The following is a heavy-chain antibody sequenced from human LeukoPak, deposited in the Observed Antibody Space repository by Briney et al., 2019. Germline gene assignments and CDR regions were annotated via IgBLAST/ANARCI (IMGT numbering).Heavy chain of an antibody. CDR3: ASDVLRFLEWPLLDP. V-gene: IGHV1-69*05. J-gene: IGHJ5*02. D-gene: IGHD3-3*01. CDR2: IIPIFGTA. Sequence: SVRVSCKASGGTFSSYAISWVRQAPGQGLEWMGRIIPIFGTANYAQKFQGRVTITTDESTSTAYMELSSLRSEDTAVYYCASDVLRFLEWPLLDPWGQGTLVTISS. CDR1: GGTFSSYA.